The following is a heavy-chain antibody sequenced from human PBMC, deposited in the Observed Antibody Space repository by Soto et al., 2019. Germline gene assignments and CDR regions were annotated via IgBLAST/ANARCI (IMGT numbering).Heavy chain of an antibody. CDR2: ISGSGGST. V-gene: IGHV3-23*01. Sequence: EVQLLESGGGLVQPGGSLRLSCAASGFTFSSYAMSWVRQAPGKGLEWVSTISGSGGSTYYADSVKGRFTISRDNSKNTLYVQMNSLRAEDTDVYYCAKDSHKWELSVLDYYRMDVWGQGTTVAVSS. CDR3: AKDSHKWELSVLDYYRMDV. CDR1: GFTFSSYA. D-gene: IGHD1-26*01. J-gene: IGHJ6*02.